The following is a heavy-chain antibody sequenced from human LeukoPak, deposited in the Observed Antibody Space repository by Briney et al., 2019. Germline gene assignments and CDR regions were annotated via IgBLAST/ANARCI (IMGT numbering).Heavy chain of an antibody. Sequence: ASVKVSCKASGYTFTSYGISWVRQAPGQGLEWMGWINAGNGNTKYSQEFQGRVTITRDTSASTAYMELSSLRSEDMAVYYCARDHSSGWYFVYWGQGTLVTVSS. CDR3: ARDHSSGWYFVY. J-gene: IGHJ4*02. D-gene: IGHD6-19*01. CDR2: INAGNGNT. V-gene: IGHV1-3*03. CDR1: GYTFTSYG.